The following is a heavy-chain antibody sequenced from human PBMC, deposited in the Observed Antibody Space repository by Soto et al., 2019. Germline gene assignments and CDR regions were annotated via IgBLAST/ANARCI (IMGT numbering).Heavy chain of an antibody. CDR3: TRDDVHGSGGRCYGVPMDF. CDR1: GFRVNRKY. V-gene: IGHV3-66*01. J-gene: IGHJ6*04. D-gene: IGHD2-15*01. Sequence: EVQLVESGGDLVQPGGSLRLSWAASGFRVNRKYLSWVRQAPGKGLEWVSLIQSGGSTYYAGSVKGRFTISRDFSENTLFIQLNSQRVDERAVYYCTRDDVHGSGGRCYGVPMDFWGKGTTVTVSA. CDR2: IQSGGST.